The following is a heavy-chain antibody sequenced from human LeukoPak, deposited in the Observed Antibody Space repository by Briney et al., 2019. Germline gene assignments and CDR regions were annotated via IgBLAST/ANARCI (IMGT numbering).Heavy chain of an antibody. D-gene: IGHD3-22*01. CDR3: AREARYYYDSSVYFDY. Sequence: PSETLSLTCTVSGGSISSSSYYWGWIRQPPGKGLEWIGSIYYSGSTYYNPSLKSRVTISVDTSKNQFSLKLSSVTAADTAVYYCAREARYYYDSSVYFDYWGQGTLVTVSS. J-gene: IGHJ4*02. V-gene: IGHV4-39*07. CDR2: IYYSGST. CDR1: GGSISSSSYY.